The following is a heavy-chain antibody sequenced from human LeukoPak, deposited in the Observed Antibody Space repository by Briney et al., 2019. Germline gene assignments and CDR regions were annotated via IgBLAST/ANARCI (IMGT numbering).Heavy chain of an antibody. D-gene: IGHD6-6*01. V-gene: IGHV3-74*01. Sequence: GGSLRLSCAASGFTFSNYWMHWVRQAPGKGLVRVSRINSDGRSIIYADSVKGRFTISRDNAKNTLYLQMNSLRVEDTAVYYCARESIAAPINWFDPRGQGTLVTVSS. CDR3: ARESIAAPINWFDP. CDR1: GFTFSNYW. CDR2: INSDGRSI. J-gene: IGHJ5*02.